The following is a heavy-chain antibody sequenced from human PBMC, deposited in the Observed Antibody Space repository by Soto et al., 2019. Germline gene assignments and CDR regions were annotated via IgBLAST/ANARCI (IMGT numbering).Heavy chain of an antibody. D-gene: IGHD3-16*02. J-gene: IGHJ4*02. CDR1: GGSISSGDYY. CDR3: ARDTPSYDYVWGSYRYNGYFDY. V-gene: IGHV4-30-4*01. Sequence: QVQLQESGPGLVKPSQTLSLTCTVSGGSISSGDYYWSWIRQPPGKGLEWIGYIYYSGSTYYNPSLKSRVTISVDTSKNQFSLKLSSVTAADTAVYYCARDTPSYDYVWGSYRYNGYFDYWGQGTLVTVSS. CDR2: IYYSGST.